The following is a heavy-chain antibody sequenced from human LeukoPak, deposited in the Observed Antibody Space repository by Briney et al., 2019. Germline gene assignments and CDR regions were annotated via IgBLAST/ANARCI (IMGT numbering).Heavy chain of an antibody. CDR2: IYYTGST. V-gene: IGHV4-31*03. J-gene: IGHJ4*02. CDR3: ARVVGYCSSTSCYYFDY. CDR1: GGSISSGGYY. Sequence: PSETLSLTCTISGGSISSGGYYWSWIRQHPGKGLEWIGYIYYTGSTYYNPSLKSRVTISVDTSKNQFSLKLSSVTAADTAVYYCARVVGYCSSTSCYYFDYWGQGTLVIVSS. D-gene: IGHD2-2*01.